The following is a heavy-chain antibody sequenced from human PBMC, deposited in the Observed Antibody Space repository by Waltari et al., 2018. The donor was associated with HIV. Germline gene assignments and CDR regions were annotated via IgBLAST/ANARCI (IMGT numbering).Heavy chain of an antibody. Sequence: QVQLVQSGAEVKKPGSSVKVSCKASGGTFSSYTISWVRQAPGQGLEWMGRIIPILGRANYAQKCQVRVTITADKSTSTAYMELSSLRSEDTAVYYCARDLAVSGYGMDVWGQGTTVTVSS. CDR3: ARDLAVSGYGMDV. CDR1: GGTFSSYT. CDR2: IIPILGRA. J-gene: IGHJ6*02. D-gene: IGHD3-10*01. V-gene: IGHV1-69*08.